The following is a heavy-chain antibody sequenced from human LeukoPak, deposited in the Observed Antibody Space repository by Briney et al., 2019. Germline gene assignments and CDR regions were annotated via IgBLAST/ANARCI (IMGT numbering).Heavy chain of an antibody. V-gene: IGHV3-7*01. D-gene: IGHD4-17*01. CDR1: GFTFSSYW. CDR2: IKQDGSEK. J-gene: IGHJ5*02. Sequence: GGSLRLSCAASGFTFSSYWMSWVRQAPGKGLEWVANIKQDGSEKYYVDSVKGRFTISRDNAKNSLYLQMNSLRAEDTAVYYCARRVNYGDYVSWSDPWGQGTLVTVSS. CDR3: ARRVNYGDYVSWSDP.